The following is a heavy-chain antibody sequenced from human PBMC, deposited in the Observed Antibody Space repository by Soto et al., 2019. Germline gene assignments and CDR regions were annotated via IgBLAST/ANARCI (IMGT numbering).Heavy chain of an antibody. CDR1: GYTFTSYG. V-gene: IGHV1-18*01. CDR2: MSAYNGNT. J-gene: IGHJ5*02. Sequence: QVQLVQSGAEVKKPGASVKVSCKASGYTFTSYGISWVRQAPGQGLEWMGWMSAYNGNTNYAQKLQGRVTMTTDTSTSTAYMELRSLRSDDTAVYYCARVIPFLSSGMVRGFNWFDPWGQGTLVTVSS. CDR3: ARVIPFLSSGMVRGFNWFDP. D-gene: IGHD3-10*01.